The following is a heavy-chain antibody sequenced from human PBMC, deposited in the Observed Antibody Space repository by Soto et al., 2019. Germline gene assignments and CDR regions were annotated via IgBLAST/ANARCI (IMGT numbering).Heavy chain of an antibody. D-gene: IGHD6-6*01. CDR1: GFSFPNFA. Sequence: GGSLRLSCATSGFSFPNFAMSWVRQAPGKGLEWVSAISASGDNTYYAGSVKGRFTISRDISKNTLYLHINGLRAEDTAVYYCAKALGGSSSAHFFGKWGQGALVTVSS. CDR2: ISASGDNT. V-gene: IGHV3-23*01. J-gene: IGHJ4*02. CDR3: AKALGGSSSAHFFGK.